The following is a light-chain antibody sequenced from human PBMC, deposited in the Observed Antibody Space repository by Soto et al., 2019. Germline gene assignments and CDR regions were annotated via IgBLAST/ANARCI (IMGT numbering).Light chain of an antibody. CDR2: SAS. J-gene: IGKJ2*01. Sequence: DIVMTQSPLTLSVSPGESATLSCRASERVSTNLAWYQQTPGQAPRLLIYSASRRPTDIPARFSGSGSGTDFTLSISRLEADDFAVYYCQYYGRSPPTTFGQGTKVDIK. CDR3: QYYGRSPPTT. V-gene: IGKV3-20*01. CDR1: ERVSTN.